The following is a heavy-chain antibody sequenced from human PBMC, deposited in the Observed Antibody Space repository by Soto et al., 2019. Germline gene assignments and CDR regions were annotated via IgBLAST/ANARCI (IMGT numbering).Heavy chain of an antibody. CDR3: AKAQGHDSSGYYYVYYYYGMDV. V-gene: IGHV3-11*05. CDR1: GFTFSDYY. D-gene: IGHD3-22*01. Sequence: GSLRLSCAASGFTFSDYYMSWIRQAPGKGLEWVSYSSSSSSYTNYADSVKGRFTISRDNAKNSLYLQMNSLRAEDTAVYYCAKAQGHDSSGYYYVYYYYGMDVWGQGTTVTVSS. CDR2: SSSSSSYT. J-gene: IGHJ6*02.